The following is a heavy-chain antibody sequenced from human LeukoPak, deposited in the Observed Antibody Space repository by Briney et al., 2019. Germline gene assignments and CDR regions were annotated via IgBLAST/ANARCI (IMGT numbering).Heavy chain of an antibody. Sequence: GKSLRLSCAASGFTFSSYGMHWVRQAPGKGLEWVAVTWYDGRNNYYAASVKGRFTISRDDSKTTVYLLMNSLSAEDKAVYYCAREVAPLYFHYGMDVWGEGTTVTVSS. J-gene: IGHJ6*01. CDR1: GFTFSSYG. V-gene: IGHV3-33*01. CDR3: AREVAPLYFHYGMDV. CDR2: TWYDGRNN. D-gene: IGHD2-21*01.